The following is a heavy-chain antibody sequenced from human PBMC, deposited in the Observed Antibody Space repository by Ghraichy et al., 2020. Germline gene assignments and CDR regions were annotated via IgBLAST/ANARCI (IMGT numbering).Heavy chain of an antibody. D-gene: IGHD2-15*01. CDR3: ARGMSCSGGSCYFVY. V-gene: IGHV3-21*01. CDR1: GFTFSSYS. Sequence: LSLTCAASGFTFSSYSMNWVRQAPGKGLEWVSSISGGSGYIYYADSVKGRFTISRDNAKNSLFLQMNSLRAEDTAVYYCARGMSCSGGSCYFVYWGQGTLVTVSS. CDR2: ISGGSGYI. J-gene: IGHJ4*02.